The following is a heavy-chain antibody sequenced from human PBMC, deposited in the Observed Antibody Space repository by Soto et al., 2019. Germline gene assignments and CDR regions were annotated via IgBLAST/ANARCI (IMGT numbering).Heavy chain of an antibody. CDR1: GGSISSGGYY. Sequence: QVQLQESGPGLVKPSQTLSLTCTVSGGSISSGGYYWSWIRQYPGKGLEWIGYIYYSGSTYYNPSLKSRVTISVDTSNNQFSLKLRFVTAADTAVYYCAREEVAYSDSGSYNWCDPWGQGILVTVSS. D-gene: IGHD3-10*01. V-gene: IGHV4-31*03. J-gene: IGHJ5*02. CDR3: AREEVAYSDSGSYNWCDP. CDR2: IYYSGST.